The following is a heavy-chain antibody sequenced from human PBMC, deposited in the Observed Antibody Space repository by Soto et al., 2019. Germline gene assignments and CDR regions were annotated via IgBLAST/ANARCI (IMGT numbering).Heavy chain of an antibody. CDR3: ARIYCSSTSCYGGFDY. V-gene: IGHV3-21*01. Sequence: LRLSCAASGFTFSSYSMNWVRQAPGKGLEWVSSISSSSSYIYYADSVKGRYTISRDNAKNSLYLQMNSLRAEDTAVYYCARIYCSSTSCYGGFDYWGQGTLVTVSS. CDR1: GFTFSSYS. J-gene: IGHJ4*02. CDR2: ISSSSSYI. D-gene: IGHD2-2*01.